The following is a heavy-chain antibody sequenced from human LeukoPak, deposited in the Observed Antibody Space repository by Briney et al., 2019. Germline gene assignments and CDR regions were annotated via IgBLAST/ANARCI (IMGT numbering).Heavy chain of an antibody. J-gene: IGHJ4*02. CDR2: IYYDGSNE. V-gene: IGHV3-33*01. CDR3: ARVGYPGIGYPIDY. Sequence: SGGSLRFSCAASGFPFTSYGMHWVRQAPGKGLEWVAVIYYDGSNEYYADSVKGRFTISRDTSKNTLYLQMNSLTADDTAVYYCARVGYPGIGYPIDYWGQGTLVTVSS. CDR1: GFPFTSYG. D-gene: IGHD3-22*01.